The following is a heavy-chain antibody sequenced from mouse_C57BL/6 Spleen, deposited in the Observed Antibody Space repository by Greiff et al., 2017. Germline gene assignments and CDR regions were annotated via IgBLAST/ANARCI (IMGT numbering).Heavy chain of an antibody. CDR3: ARDRITTGFDY. CDR1: GYSITSGYY. CDR2: ISYDGSN. Sequence: EVKLMESGPGLVKPSQSLSLTCSVTGYSITSGYYWNWIRQFPGNKLEWMGYISYDGSNNYNPSLKNRISITRDTSKNQFFLKLNSVTTEDTATYYCARDRITTGFDYWGQGTTLTVSS. D-gene: IGHD1-1*01. V-gene: IGHV3-6*01. J-gene: IGHJ2*01.